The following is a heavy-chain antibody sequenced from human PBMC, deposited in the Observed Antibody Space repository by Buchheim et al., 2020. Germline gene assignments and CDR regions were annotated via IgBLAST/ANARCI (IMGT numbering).Heavy chain of an antibody. V-gene: IGHV4-61*02. CDR2: IYTSGST. J-gene: IGHJ5*02. Sequence: QVQLQESGPGLVKPSQTLSLTCTVSGGSINSGSYYWSWIRQPAGKGLEWIGRIYTSGSTNYNPSLKSRVTISVDRSKNQFSLKLSSVTAADTAVYYCARGGDWFDPWGQGTL. CDR1: GGSINSGSYY. CDR3: ARGGDWFDP. D-gene: IGHD1-26*01.